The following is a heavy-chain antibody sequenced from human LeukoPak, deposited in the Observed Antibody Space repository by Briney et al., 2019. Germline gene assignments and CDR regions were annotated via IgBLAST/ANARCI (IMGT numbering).Heavy chain of an antibody. V-gene: IGHV3-23*01. D-gene: IGHD6-13*01. CDR3: AKDAGYSSSWSPDY. CDR2: ISGSGGST. CDR1: GFTFSSYA. J-gene: IGHJ4*02. Sequence: GGSLRLSCAASGFTFSSYAMSWVRQAPGKGLGWVSSISGSGGSTYYADFMKGRFTISRDNSKNTLYLQMNSLRAEDTAVYYCAKDAGYSSSWSPDYWGQGTLVTASS.